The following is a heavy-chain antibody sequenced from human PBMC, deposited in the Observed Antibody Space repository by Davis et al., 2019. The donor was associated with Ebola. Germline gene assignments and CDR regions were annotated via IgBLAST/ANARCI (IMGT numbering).Heavy chain of an antibody. CDR3: ARGGYGVDGLDV. CDR2: IYYSGIT. D-gene: IGHD5/OR15-5a*01. J-gene: IGHJ3*01. V-gene: IGHV4-31*03. CDR1: GGSIESGGHY. Sequence: MPSETLSLTCTVSGGSIESGGHYWNWIRQHPGRGLEWIGYIYYSGITYVKSSVKSSLDSRVTISGDTSNNHFSLKLNSVTAADTAVYFCARGGYGVDGLDVWGQGTMVTVSS.